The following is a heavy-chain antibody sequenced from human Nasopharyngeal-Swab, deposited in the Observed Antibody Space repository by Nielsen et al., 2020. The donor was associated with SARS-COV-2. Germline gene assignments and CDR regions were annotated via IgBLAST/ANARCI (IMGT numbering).Heavy chain of an antibody. Sequence: GESLKISCAASGFIISSNYINWVRQAPGKGLEWVSLIYSGGSTYYADSVKGRFIISRDNSESTVYLQMTSLRAEDTAVYYCARLHSGSYVPVNWYFDLWGRGTLVTVSS. V-gene: IGHV3-66*01. D-gene: IGHD1-26*01. CDR1: GFIISSNY. CDR2: IYSGGST. J-gene: IGHJ2*01. CDR3: ARLHSGSYVPVNWYFDL.